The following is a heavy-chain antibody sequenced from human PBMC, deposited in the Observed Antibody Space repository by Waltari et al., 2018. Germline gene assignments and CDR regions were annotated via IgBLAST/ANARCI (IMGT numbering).Heavy chain of an antibody. V-gene: IGHV4-34*02. CDR3: VTGPRDKWVGRYSGEFFHH. Sequence: QVELQQWGAGLLRPSETLSLTCAVHGVSLRDYYWTWIRQPLGKGLEWIGENNLGEVTYYNPSLEGRVTILLDKSKNQFSLHLVSVIAADTARYYCVTGPRDKWVGRYSGEFFHHWGPGTLVTVSS. D-gene: IGHD6-19*01. CDR2: NNLGEVT. CDR1: GVSLRDYY. J-gene: IGHJ1*01.